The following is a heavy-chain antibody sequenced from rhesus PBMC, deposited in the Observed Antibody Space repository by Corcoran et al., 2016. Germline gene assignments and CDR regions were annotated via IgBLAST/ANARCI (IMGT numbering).Heavy chain of an antibody. Sequence: DVQLLESGGGLVKPGGSLRLSCSASGFTFDDYSMSWVRQAPGKGLEWVSRISWNSGTIYYADSVKGRFTISRDNAKNSLFLQMDRLRAEDTAVYYCTRVLGNYRDYWGQGVLVTVSS. CDR2: ISWNSGTI. D-gene: IGHD4-17*01. J-gene: IGHJ4*01. CDR1: GFTFDDYS. CDR3: TRVLGNYRDY. V-gene: IGHV3-134*01.